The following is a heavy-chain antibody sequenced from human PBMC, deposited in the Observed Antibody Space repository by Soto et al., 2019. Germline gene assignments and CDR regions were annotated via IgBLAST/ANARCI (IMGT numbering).Heavy chain of an antibody. J-gene: IGHJ6*02. CDR1: GFTFSSYW. Sequence: GGSLRLSCAASGFTFSSYWMSWVRQAPGKGLEWVANIKQDGSEKYYVDSVKGRFTISRDNAKNSLYLQMNSLRAEDTAVYYCARDYDILTGYYYYYYVMDVWGQGTTVTVSS. D-gene: IGHD3-9*01. CDR3: ARDYDILTGYYYYYYVMDV. V-gene: IGHV3-7*01. CDR2: IKQDGSEK.